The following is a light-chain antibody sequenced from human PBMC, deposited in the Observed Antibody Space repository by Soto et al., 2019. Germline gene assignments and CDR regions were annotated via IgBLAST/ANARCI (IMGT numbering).Light chain of an antibody. Sequence: QSALTQPASVSGSPGQSITISCIGTSSDFGGYNFVSWYQQHPGKAPKLMIYEVSNRPSGVSNRFSGSKSGNTASLTISGLQAEDEADYYCSSYTSSRTYVFGTGTRSPS. CDR1: SSDFGGYNF. J-gene: IGLJ1*01. V-gene: IGLV2-14*01. CDR2: EVS. CDR3: SSYTSSRTYV.